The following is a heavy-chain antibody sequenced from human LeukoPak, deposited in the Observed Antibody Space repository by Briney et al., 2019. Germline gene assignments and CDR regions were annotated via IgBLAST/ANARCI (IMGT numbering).Heavy chain of an antibody. J-gene: IGHJ6*03. D-gene: IGHD1-1*01. CDR3: ARGPQEERRSDYYYYYMDV. V-gene: IGHV4-4*07. CDR1: GDSIANYH. Sequence: SETLSLTCSVSGDSIANYHWSWIRQPAGKGLEWIGQSHSSGATNYNPPLESRVTVSIDTSKNQCSLKLSSVTAADTAVYYCARGPQEERRSDYYYYYMDVWGKGTTVTVSS. CDR2: SHSSGAT.